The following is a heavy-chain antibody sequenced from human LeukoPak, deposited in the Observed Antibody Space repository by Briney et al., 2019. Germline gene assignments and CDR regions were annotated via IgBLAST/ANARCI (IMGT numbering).Heavy chain of an antibody. CDR1: GGSISSSDYY. J-gene: IGHJ4*02. CDR3: ARDSGGRGHFDL. CDR2: IYYSGST. Sequence: SETLSLTCSVSGGSISSSDYYWGWIRQPPGKGLEWIGSIYYSGSTYCNPSLKSRVTISVDTSKNQFSLKLSSVTAADTAVYFCARDSGGRGHFDLWGQGTLVTVSS. D-gene: IGHD3-16*01. V-gene: IGHV4-39*07.